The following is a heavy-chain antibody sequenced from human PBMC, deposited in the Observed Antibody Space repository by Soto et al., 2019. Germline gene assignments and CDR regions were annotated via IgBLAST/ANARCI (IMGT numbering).Heavy chain of an antibody. CDR1: GYTFASYD. CDR2: MNPNSNNT. V-gene: IGHV1-8*01. J-gene: IGHJ5*01. Sequence: QVQLVQSGAEVKTPGASVKVSCKASGYTFASYDINWVRQAPGQALEWMGWMNPNSNNTGSAQKLQGKLTLTRDIALSIAHMELRSLRNEDTAVYYCARSDGYHFNWLDSWGQGTLVTVSA. CDR3: ARSDGYHFNWLDS. D-gene: IGHD2-21*01.